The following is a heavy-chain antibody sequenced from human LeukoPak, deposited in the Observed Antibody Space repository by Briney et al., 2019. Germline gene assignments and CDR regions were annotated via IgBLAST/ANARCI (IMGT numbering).Heavy chain of an antibody. Sequence: PGGSLRLSCAASGFSFDDYVMHWVRQVPGKGLEWVSGISWNSGNIGYADSVKGRFTISRDNSENTLYLQMNSLRIEDAGVYYCARPSDHYYYYFYMDVWGQGTTVTVSS. V-gene: IGHV3-9*01. CDR3: ARPSDHYYYYFYMDV. CDR1: GFSFDDYV. J-gene: IGHJ6*03. CDR2: ISWNSGNI.